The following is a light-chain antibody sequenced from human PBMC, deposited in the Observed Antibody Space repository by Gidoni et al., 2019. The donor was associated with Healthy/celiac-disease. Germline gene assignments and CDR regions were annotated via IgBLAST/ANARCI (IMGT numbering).Light chain of an antibody. J-gene: IGKJ1*01. CDR2: KAS. V-gene: IGKV1-5*03. Sequence: DIPLTQSPSTLSASVRERVTITCRASQSISSWLAWYQQKPGKAPKLLIYKASSLESGVPSRVSGRGSGTEFTLTISSLQPDDFATYYCQQYNSYSGTFGQGRKVEIQ. CDR1: QSISSW. CDR3: QQYNSYSGT.